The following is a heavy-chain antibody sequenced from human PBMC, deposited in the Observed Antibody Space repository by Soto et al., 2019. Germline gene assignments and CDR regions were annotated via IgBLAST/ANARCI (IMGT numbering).Heavy chain of an antibody. J-gene: IGHJ3*02. D-gene: IGHD3-22*01. CDR3: ARDRPRYYYDSSGYYPDAFDI. Sequence: SVKVSCKASGGTFSSYAISWVRQAPGQGLEWMGGIIPIFGTANYAQKFQGRVTITADESTSTAYMELSSLRSEDTAVYYCARDRPRYYYDSSGYYPDAFDIWGQGTMVTVSS. CDR2: IIPIFGTA. V-gene: IGHV1-69*13. CDR1: GGTFSSYA.